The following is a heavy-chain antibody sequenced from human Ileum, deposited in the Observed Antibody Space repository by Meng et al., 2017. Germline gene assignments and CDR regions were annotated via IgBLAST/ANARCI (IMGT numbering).Heavy chain of an antibody. V-gene: IGHV1-69*05. Sequence: SVKVSCKASGGTFSSYAISWVRQAPGQGIEWMGGIIPIFGTADYAQKFQGRVTITTDESTSTDYMELRSLRSEDTAVYYCAGVKELNKYGRAFDIWGQGTMVTVSS. CDR2: IIPIFGTA. J-gene: IGHJ3*02. D-gene: IGHD1-26*01. CDR3: AGVKELNKYGRAFDI. CDR1: GGTFSSYA.